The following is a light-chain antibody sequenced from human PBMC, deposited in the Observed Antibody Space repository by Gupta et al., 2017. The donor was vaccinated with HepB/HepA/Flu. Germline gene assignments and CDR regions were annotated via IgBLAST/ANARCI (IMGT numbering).Light chain of an antibody. CDR2: GAS. Sequence: EAVLTQSPDTLSLSPGERATLSCRASQSVSGTSLTWYQQKPGQAPRLLLYGASSRPAGIPDRFTGSGSGTDLTLTISRLEPEDFAVFYCQQKETFGQGTKLEI. CDR3: QQKET. J-gene: IGKJ2*01. V-gene: IGKV3-20*01. CDR1: QSVSGTS.